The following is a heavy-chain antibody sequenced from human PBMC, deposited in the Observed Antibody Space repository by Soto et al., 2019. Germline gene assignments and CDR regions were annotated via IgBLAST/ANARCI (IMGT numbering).Heavy chain of an antibody. D-gene: IGHD3-10*01. CDR2: INDSGNI. CDR1: GGSLSGYQ. J-gene: IGHJ6*03. V-gene: IGHV4-34*01. Sequence: QVQLQQWGAGLLKPSETLSLTCAVYGGSLSGYQWTWIRQTPGKGLEWIGEINDSGNINYNTSLKSRVTMLLDTARKQISLKLSSVTAADSAVYYCARGLILWFGELSRRGGYYYYMDVWGKGTTVTVSS. CDR3: ARGLILWFGELSRRGGYYYYMDV.